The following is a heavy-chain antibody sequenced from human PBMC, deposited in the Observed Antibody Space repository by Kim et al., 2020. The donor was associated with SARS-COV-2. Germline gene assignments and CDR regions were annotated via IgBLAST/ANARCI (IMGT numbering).Heavy chain of an antibody. Sequence: NYAQKFQGRVTSTADESTSTAYMELSSLRSEDTAVYYCARGYYGSGRFDPWGQGTLVTVSS. V-gene: IGHV1-69*01. CDR3: ARGYYGSGRFDP. J-gene: IGHJ5*02. D-gene: IGHD3-10*01.